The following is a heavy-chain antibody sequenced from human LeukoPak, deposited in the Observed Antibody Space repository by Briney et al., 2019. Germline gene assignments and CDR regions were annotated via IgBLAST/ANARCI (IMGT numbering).Heavy chain of an antibody. J-gene: IGHJ4*02. CDR1: GFSFSSHW. Sequence: GGSLRLSCVASGFSFSSHWMSWVRQAPEKGLEWVGNIKQDGGDKYHADSVKGRFTISRDNAKNSLYLQISSLRAEDTAVYYCATQTYALFDYWGQGTLVTVSS. CDR2: IKQDGGDK. CDR3: ATQTYALFDY. V-gene: IGHV3-7*03. D-gene: IGHD2-2*01.